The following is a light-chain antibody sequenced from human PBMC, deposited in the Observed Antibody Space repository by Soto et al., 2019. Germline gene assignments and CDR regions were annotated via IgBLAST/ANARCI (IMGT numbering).Light chain of an antibody. Sequence: QSALTQPASVSGSPGQSITISCTGTSSDFGAYNYVSWYQQYPGKVPKLLIYNVSNRPSGVSNRFSGSKSGNTASLTISGLQAGDEADYFCTSYTSGSLYVFGTGTKVTVL. CDR3: TSYTSGSLYV. V-gene: IGLV2-14*01. CDR2: NVS. J-gene: IGLJ1*01. CDR1: SSDFGAYNY.